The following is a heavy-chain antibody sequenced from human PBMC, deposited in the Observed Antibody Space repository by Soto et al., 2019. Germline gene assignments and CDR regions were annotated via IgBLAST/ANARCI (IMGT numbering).Heavy chain of an antibody. CDR2: IYSGGST. CDR3: ARDFRYYYGSGSYEEGYYYYMDV. V-gene: IGHV3-53*04. J-gene: IGHJ6*03. D-gene: IGHD3-10*01. Sequence: EVQLVESGGGLVQPGGSLRLSCAASGFTVSSNYMSWVRQAPGKGLEWVSVIYSGGSTYYADSVKGRFTISRHNSKNTLYLQMNSLRAEDTAVYYCARDFRYYYGSGSYEEGYYYYMDVWGKGTTVTVSS. CDR1: GFTVSSNY.